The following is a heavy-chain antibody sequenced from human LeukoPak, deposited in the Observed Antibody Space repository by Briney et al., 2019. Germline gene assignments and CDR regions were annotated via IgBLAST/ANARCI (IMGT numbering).Heavy chain of an antibody. V-gene: IGHV3-30*18. CDR3: AKDLGGTGSCFNY. CDR2: ISYDGSNK. D-gene: IGHD3-10*01. J-gene: IGHJ4*02. CDR1: GFTFSSYG. Sequence: GGSLRLSCIASGFTFSSYGMHWVRQTPGKGLEWVALISYDGSNKVYADSVKGRFTISRDNSKNTLSLQMNSLRAEDTALYYCAKDLGGTGSCFNYWGQGTLVTVSS.